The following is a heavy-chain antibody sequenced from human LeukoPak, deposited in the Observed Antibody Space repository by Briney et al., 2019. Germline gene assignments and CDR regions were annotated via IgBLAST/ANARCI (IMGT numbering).Heavy chain of an antibody. CDR3: ARGGGGYNYYFDY. D-gene: IGHD5-24*01. V-gene: IGHV1-69*13. J-gene: IGHJ4*02. Sequence: GASVKVSCKASGGTFSSYAISWVRQAPGQGLEWVGGIIPIFGTANYAQKFQGRVTITADESTSTAYMELSSLRSEDTAVYYCARGGGGYNYYFDYWGQGTLVTVSS. CDR2: IIPIFGTA. CDR1: GGTFSSYA.